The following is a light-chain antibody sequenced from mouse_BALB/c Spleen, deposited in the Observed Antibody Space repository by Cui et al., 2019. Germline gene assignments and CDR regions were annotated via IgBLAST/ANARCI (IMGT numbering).Light chain of an antibody. CDR2: SAS. CDR3: QQYSSYPLT. CDR1: QNVGTA. J-gene: IGKJ5*01. V-gene: IGKV6-13*01. Sequence: DIVITQSPKFMSTSVGDRVSITCKASQNVGTAVAWYQQKPGQSPNLLIFSASNRYTGVPDRFTGSGSGTDFTLTISNMQSEDLADYFCQQYSSYPLTFGAGTKLELK.